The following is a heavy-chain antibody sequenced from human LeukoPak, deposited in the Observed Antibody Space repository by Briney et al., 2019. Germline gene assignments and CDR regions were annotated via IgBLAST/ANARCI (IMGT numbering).Heavy chain of an antibody. CDR1: GFTFSSYG. J-gene: IGHJ4*02. V-gene: IGHV3-7*03. CDR2: IKQDGSEK. D-gene: IGHD6-19*01. Sequence: GGSLRLSCADSGFTFSSYGMSWVRQAPGKGLEWVANIKQDGSEKYYVDSVKGRFTISRDNAKNSLYLQMNSLRVEDTAVYYCARDRGWYDYWGQGTLVTVSS. CDR3: ARDRGWYDY.